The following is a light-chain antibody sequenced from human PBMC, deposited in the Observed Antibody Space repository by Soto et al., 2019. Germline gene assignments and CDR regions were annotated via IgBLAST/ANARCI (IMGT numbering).Light chain of an antibody. V-gene: IGKV1-5*01. J-gene: IGKJ5*01. CDR1: QSVSDW. Sequence: DIQMTQSPSTLSASVGDRVTITCRASQSVSDWLAWYQQKPGRAPKLLIYGASSLQSGVPSRFSGSGSGTEFTLTISSLQPDDFATYYCQKSYSTPRTFGGGTRLEIK. CDR2: GAS. CDR3: QKSYSTPRT.